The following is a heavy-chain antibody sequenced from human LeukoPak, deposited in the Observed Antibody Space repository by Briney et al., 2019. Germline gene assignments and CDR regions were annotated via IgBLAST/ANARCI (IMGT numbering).Heavy chain of an antibody. J-gene: IGHJ4*02. CDR3: ARGRVTGDYVRDFDY. V-gene: IGHV3-48*03. CDR2: VSSSGGTI. Sequence: QSGGSLRLSCAASGFTFSSYEMNWVRQAPGKGPEWVSYVSSSGGTIFYADSVKGRFTISRDNAKNSLYLQMNSLRAEDTAVYYCARGRVTGDYVRDFDYWGQGTLVTVSS. D-gene: IGHD4-17*01. CDR1: GFTFSSYE.